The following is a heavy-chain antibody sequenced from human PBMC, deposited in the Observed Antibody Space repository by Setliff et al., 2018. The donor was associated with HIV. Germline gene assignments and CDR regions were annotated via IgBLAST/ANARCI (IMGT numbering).Heavy chain of an antibody. Sequence: PGGSLRLSCAASGFTFSNYAMSWVRQAPGEGLEWVSAILSTGERTFYADSVKGRFTISRANSKNTVYLQMNSLSAEDTAEYYCAKELAASGLGYFDSWGRGILVTVSS. CDR2: ILSTGERT. CDR1: GFTFSNYA. V-gene: IGHV3-23*01. D-gene: IGHD3-22*01. J-gene: IGHJ4*02. CDR3: AKELAASGLGYFDS.